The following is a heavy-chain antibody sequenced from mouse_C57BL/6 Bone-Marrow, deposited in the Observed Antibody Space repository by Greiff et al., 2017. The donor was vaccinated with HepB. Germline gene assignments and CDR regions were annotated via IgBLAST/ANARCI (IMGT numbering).Heavy chain of an antibody. CDR3: EITSH. D-gene: IGHD1-3*01. Sequence: VQLQQSGAELVRPGSSVKMSCKTSGYTFTSYGINWVKQRPGQGLEWIGYISIGNGDTEYNEKFTGKATLTSDTSSSTAYMQRSSLTSEDSAIYFCEITSHWGQGTTLTVSS. V-gene: IGHV1-58*01. CDR2: ISIGNGDT. J-gene: IGHJ2*01. CDR1: GYTFTSYG.